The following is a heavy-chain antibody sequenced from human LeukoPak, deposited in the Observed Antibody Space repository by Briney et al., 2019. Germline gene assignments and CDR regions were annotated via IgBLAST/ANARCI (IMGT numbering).Heavy chain of an antibody. CDR3: AKGAATDRLIPPID. J-gene: IGHJ4*02. D-gene: IGHD6-25*01. Sequence: GASVKVSCKAAGYTFTMYGITWVRQGPGQGLEWVGWISPYNGKSNYAQKLQDRVTMTTDISTSTAYLELRSLKSDDTAVYYCAKGAATDRLIPPIDWGQGTLVIVSS. V-gene: IGHV1-18*01. CDR2: ISPYNGKS. CDR1: GYTFTMYG.